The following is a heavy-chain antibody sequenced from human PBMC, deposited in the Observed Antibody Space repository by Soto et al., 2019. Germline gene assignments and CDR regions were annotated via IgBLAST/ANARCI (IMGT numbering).Heavy chain of an antibody. J-gene: IGHJ4*02. V-gene: IGHV1-18*01. Sequence: QVQLVQSGTEVKTPGASVKVSCKTSGYTFSKYDISWVRQAPGQGLEWMGLISANSGRANYAQKFQGRVTMTTDTSTSTAYMELGSLRSDDTAVYYCVRQYFDFWTDFPDFDYWGQGTLVTVSS. D-gene: IGHD3-3*01. CDR3: VRQYFDFWTDFPDFDY. CDR2: ISANSGRA. CDR1: GYTFSKYD.